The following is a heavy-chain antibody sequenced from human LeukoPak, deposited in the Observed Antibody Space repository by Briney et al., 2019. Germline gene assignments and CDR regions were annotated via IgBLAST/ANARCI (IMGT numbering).Heavy chain of an antibody. CDR2: ISANNGNT. CDR3: ARLIVGATTYYYYYMDV. V-gene: IGHV1-18*01. D-gene: IGHD1-26*01. J-gene: IGHJ6*03. CDR1: GYTFTSYG. Sequence: ASVKVSCKASGYTFTSYGVSWVRQAPGQGLEWMGWISANNGNTNYAQKFQGRVTMTTDTSTRTAYMELRSLRSDDTAVYYWARLIVGATTYYYYYMDVWGKGTTVTVSS.